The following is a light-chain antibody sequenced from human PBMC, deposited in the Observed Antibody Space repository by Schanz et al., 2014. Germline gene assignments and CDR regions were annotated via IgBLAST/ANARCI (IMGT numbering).Light chain of an antibody. V-gene: IGLV2-14*01. J-gene: IGLJ2*01. Sequence: QSALTQPPSASGSPGQSVTISCTGTSSDIGNYNYVSWYQQHPGQAPKLVIYEVTKRPSGVSNRFSGSKSGNTASLTISGLQAEDEADYYCSSYTVTSTLVFGGGTKLTVL. CDR3: SSYTVTSTLV. CDR2: EVT. CDR1: SSDIGNYNY.